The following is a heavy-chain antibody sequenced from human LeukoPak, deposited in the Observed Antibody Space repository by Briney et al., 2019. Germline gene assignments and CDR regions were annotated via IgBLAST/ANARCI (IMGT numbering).Heavy chain of an antibody. CDR3: ARGARKGDDYGGFFDY. J-gene: IGHJ4*02. V-gene: IGHV3-30*04. Sequence: GGSLRLSWAVSGFTFSNFAMHWVRQAPGKGLEWVAVISYDGSYKNNGDSVKGRFTISRDNSKNTLYLQMKGLRAEDTAMYYCARGARKGDDYGGFFDYWGQGTVVTVSS. D-gene: IGHD4-17*01. CDR2: ISYDGSYK. CDR1: GFTFSNFA.